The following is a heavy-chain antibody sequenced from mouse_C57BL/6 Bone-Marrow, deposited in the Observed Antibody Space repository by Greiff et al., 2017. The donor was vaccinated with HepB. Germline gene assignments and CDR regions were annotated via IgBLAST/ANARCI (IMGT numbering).Heavy chain of an antibody. J-gene: IGHJ4*01. CDR1: DSEVFPIAY. CDR3: ARRGYDYDGPFYAMDY. Sequence: QVQLQQSGSELRSPGSSVKLSCKDFDSEVFPIAYMSWVRQKPGHGFEWIGGILPSIGSTIYGEKFEDKATLDADTLSNTAYLELNSLTSEDSAIYYGARRGYDYDGPFYAMDYWGQGTSVTVSS. D-gene: IGHD2-4*01. V-gene: IGHV15-2*01. CDR2: ILPSIGST.